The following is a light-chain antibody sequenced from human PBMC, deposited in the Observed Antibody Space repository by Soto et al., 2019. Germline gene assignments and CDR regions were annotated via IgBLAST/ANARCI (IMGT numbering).Light chain of an antibody. V-gene: IGKV3-15*01. CDR3: QQYYSWLT. Sequence: EIVMTQSPATLPVSPGERATLSCRASQSVSSDFAWYQQKPGQPPRLLIYRTSIRATGIPARFSGSGSGTEFTLTISSMQSEDFAVYYCQQYYSWLTFGGGTKVEIK. J-gene: IGKJ4*01. CDR1: QSVSSD. CDR2: RTS.